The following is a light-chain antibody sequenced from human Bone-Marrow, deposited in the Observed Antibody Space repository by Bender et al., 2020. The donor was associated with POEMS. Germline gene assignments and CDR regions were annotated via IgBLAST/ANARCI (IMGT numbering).Light chain of an antibody. CDR3: SSYAGTNTFDV. CDR2: EVS. Sequence: QSALTQPASVSGSPGQSITISCIGTSSDVGSYNLVSWYQKKPGKAPKLMIYEVSKRPSGVSDRFSGSKSGNTAYLTISELQAEDEAHYYCSSYAGTNTFDVFGGGTKVTVL. CDR1: SSDVGSYNL. J-gene: IGLJ2*01. V-gene: IGLV2-23*02.